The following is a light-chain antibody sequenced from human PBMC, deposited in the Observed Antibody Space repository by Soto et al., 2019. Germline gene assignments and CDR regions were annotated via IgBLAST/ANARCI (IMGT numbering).Light chain of an antibody. Sequence: NFMLTQPHSVSESPGKTVTISCTGSSGSIASNYVQWYQQRPGSAPTTVIYEDNQRPSGVPDRFSGSIDSSSNSASLTISGLKPEDEADYCCQSYDSSSHVVFGGGTKLTVL. CDR3: QSYDSSSHVV. CDR2: EDN. CDR1: SGSIASNY. V-gene: IGLV6-57*02. J-gene: IGLJ2*01.